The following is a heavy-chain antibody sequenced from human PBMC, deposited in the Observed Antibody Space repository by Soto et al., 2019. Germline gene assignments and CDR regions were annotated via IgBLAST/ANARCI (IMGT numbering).Heavy chain of an antibody. CDR1: GGSISSYY. V-gene: IGHV4-59*01. CDR3: ARALEVGELLRRGDNWFDP. Sequence: SETLSLTCTVSGGSISSYYWSWIRQPPGKGLEWIGYIYYSGSTNYNPSLKSRVTISVDTSKNQFSLKLSSVTAADTAVYYCARALEVGELLRRGDNWFDPWGQGTLVTVSS. CDR2: IYYSGST. J-gene: IGHJ5*02. D-gene: IGHD3-10*01.